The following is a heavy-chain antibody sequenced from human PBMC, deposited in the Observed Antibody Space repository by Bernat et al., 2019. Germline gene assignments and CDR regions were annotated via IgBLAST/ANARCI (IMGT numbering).Heavy chain of an antibody. CDR2: ISSSGSTI. V-gene: IGHV3-11*01. J-gene: IGHJ3*02. D-gene: IGHD3-10*01. CDR1: GFTFSDYY. CDR3: ARDLDLDYYGSGSYYAFDI. Sequence: QVQLVESGGGLVKPGGSLRLSCAASGFTFSDYYMSWIRQAPGKGLEWVSYISSSGSTIYYADSVKGRFTISRDNAKNSLYLQLNILRAQDTAVNYWARDLDLDYYGSGSYYAFDIWGQGTMVTVSS.